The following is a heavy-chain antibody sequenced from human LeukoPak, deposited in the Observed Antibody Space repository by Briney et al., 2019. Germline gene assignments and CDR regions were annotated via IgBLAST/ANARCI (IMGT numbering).Heavy chain of an antibody. Sequence: GGSLRLSCAASGFTFSSYGMHWVRQAPGKGLEWVAVISYDGSNKYYADSVKGRFTISRDNSKNTLYLQMNSLRAEDTAVYYCAKDRSGGVDYWGQGTLVTVSS. D-gene: IGHD3-16*01. CDR2: ISYDGSNK. CDR1: GFTFSSYG. V-gene: IGHV3-30*18. CDR3: AKDRSGGVDY. J-gene: IGHJ4*02.